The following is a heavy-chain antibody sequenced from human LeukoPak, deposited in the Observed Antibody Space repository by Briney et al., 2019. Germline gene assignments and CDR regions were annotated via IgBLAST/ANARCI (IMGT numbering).Heavy chain of an antibody. CDR2: ISAYNGNT. J-gene: IGHJ4*02. D-gene: IGHD6-13*01. CDR1: GYTFTSYG. V-gene: IGHV1-18*01. Sequence: ASVTVSCKASGYTFTSYGISWVRQAPGQRLEWMGWISAYNGNTNYAQKLQGRVTMTTDTSTSTAYMELRSLRSDDTAVHYCARGKILAAADEYYFDYWGQGTLVTVSS. CDR3: ARGKILAAADEYYFDY.